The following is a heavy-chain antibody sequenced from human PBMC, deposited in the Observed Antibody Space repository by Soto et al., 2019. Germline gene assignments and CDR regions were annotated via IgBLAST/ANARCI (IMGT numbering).Heavy chain of an antibody. J-gene: IGHJ4*02. CDR2: ISGSGAST. Sequence: EVRLLESGGGLVQPGGSLRLSCVASGFTFSSYVMNWVRQAPGQGLEWVSAISGSGASTFYPDSVKGRFSISRDNSKNMVYLQMDSLRAEDTAVYYCAKDRNHLPMSLFDYWGQGALVIVSS. V-gene: IGHV3-23*01. CDR3: AKDRNHLPMSLFDY. CDR1: GFTFSSYV. D-gene: IGHD3-10*02.